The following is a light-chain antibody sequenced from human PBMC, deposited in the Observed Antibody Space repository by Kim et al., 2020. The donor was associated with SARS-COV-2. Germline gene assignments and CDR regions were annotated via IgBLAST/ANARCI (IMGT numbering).Light chain of an antibody. CDR3: LQHESFPPT. V-gene: IGKV1-17*01. CDR2: EIS. Sequence: EAVGDRVTITCRDSQDIGTYVGWFQQKPGKAPKRLIYEISSLQSGVPSRFSGSGSGTEFTLTISCLQPEDLATYFCLQHESFPPTFGQGTKVDIK. J-gene: IGKJ1*01. CDR1: QDIGTY.